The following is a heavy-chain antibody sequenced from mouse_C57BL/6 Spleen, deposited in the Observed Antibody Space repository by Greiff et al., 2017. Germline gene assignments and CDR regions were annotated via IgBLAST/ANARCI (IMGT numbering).Heavy chain of an antibody. CDR2: IDPSDSYT. J-gene: IGHJ2*01. CDR3: ARGAGNYLFDY. Sequence: QVQLKQPGAELVKPGASVKLSCKASGYTFTSYWMQWVKQRPGQGLEWIGEIDPSDSYTNYNQKFKGKATLTVDTSSSTAYMQLSSLTSEDSAVYYCARGAGNYLFDYWGQGTTLTVSS. D-gene: IGHD2-1*01. V-gene: IGHV1-50*01. CDR1: GYTFTSYW.